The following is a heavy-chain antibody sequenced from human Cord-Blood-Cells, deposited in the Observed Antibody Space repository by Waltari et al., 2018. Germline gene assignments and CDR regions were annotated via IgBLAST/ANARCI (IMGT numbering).Heavy chain of an antibody. V-gene: IGHV3-30*04. J-gene: IGHJ4*02. CDR2: ISYDGSNK. D-gene: IGHD1-26*01. CDR3: ARIDSHGSYYDY. CDR1: GFPFPQSS. Sequence: QVQRVESGGGVVRPVRSLRSACTAPGFPFPQSSFHFVRQAPGKGMEWVAVISYDGSNKYYADSVKGRFTISRDNSKNTLYLQMNSLRAEDTAVYYCARIDSHGSYYDYWGQGTLVTVSS.